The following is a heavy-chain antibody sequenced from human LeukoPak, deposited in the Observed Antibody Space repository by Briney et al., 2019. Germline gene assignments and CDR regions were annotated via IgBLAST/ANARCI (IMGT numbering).Heavy chain of an antibody. CDR2: ISSTSTYI. D-gene: IGHD1-26*01. CDR1: GFTFSSYS. Sequence: GRSLRLSCAASGFTFSSYSMNWVRQAPGKGLEWVSSISSTSTYIYYADSMKGRFIISRDNARNSLYLEMNSLRAEDTAVYYCARIIGISGTYPTDYWGQGTLVTVSS. CDR3: ARIIGISGTYPTDY. V-gene: IGHV3-21*06. J-gene: IGHJ4*02.